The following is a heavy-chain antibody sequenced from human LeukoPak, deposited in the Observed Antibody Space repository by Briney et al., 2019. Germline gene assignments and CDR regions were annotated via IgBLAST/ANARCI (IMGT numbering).Heavy chain of an antibody. V-gene: IGHV1-69*05. J-gene: IGHJ6*03. CDR1: GGTFSSYA. CDR3: ARGQDEGYDFWSDKGSYSYYMDV. Sequence: SAKVSCKASGGTFSSYAISWVRQAPGQGLEWMGGIIPIFGTANYAQKFQGRVTITTDESTSTAYMELSSLRSEDTAVYYCARGQDEGYDFWSDKGSYSYYMDVWGKGTTVTVSS. CDR2: IIPIFGTA. D-gene: IGHD3-3*01.